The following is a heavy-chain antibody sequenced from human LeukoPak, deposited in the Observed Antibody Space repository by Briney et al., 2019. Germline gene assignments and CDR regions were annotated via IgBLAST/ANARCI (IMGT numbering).Heavy chain of an antibody. CDR2: IRYTGST. D-gene: IGHD5-24*01. V-gene: IGHV4-59*02. Sequence: PSETLSLTCSVSGASVDTHYWSWIRQPPGKGLEWIGYIRYTGSTTYNPSLKTRVSMSVDTSKNLFSLKLSSVTAADTAVYYCARDIGDDYTNWFDPWGQGTLVIVSS. J-gene: IGHJ5*02. CDR1: GASVDTHY. CDR3: ARDIGDDYTNWFDP.